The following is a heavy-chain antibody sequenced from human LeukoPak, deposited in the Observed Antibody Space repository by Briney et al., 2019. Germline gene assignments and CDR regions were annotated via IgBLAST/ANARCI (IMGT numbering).Heavy chain of an antibody. CDR3: ARGGRRLNGDYLDY. V-gene: IGHV1-69*05. D-gene: IGHD4-17*01. CDR2: IIPIFGTA. Sequence: SVKVSCKASGGTFSSYTISWVRQAPGQGLEWMGRIIPIFGTANYAQKFQGRVTITTDESTSTAYMELSSLRSEDTAVYYCARGGRRLNGDYLDYWGQGTLVTVSS. CDR1: GGTFSSYT. J-gene: IGHJ4*02.